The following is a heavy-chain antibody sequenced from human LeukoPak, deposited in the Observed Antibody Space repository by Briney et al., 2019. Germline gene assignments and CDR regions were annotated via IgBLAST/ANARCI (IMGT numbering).Heavy chain of an antibody. J-gene: IGHJ5*02. CDR3: ARGSDYGSGNWLDP. Sequence: SQTLSLTCAVSGGSTSSGGYSWSWIRQPPGKGLEWIGYIYHSGSTYYNPSLKSRVTISVDRSKNQFSLKLSSVTAADTAVYYCARGSDYGSGNWLDPWGQGTLVTVSS. CDR1: GGSTSSGGYS. CDR2: IYHSGST. D-gene: IGHD3-10*01. V-gene: IGHV4-30-2*01.